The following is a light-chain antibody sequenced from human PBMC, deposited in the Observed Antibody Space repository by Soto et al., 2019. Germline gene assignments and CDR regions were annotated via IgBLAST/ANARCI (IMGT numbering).Light chain of an antibody. CDR1: QNIGNW. V-gene: IGKV1-5*01. J-gene: IGKJ2*01. CDR2: DAS. Sequence: DIPMTQSPSTLSASVGDRVTITCRASQNIGNWLAWYQQKPGKAPKVLIYDASSLESGVPSRFTGSGSGTEFTLTISSLQPDDFAIYYCQQYSSYSPYTFGQGTKLEIK. CDR3: QQYSSYSPYT.